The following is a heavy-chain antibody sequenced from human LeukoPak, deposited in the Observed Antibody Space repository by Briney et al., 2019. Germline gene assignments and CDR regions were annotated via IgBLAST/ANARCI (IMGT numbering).Heavy chain of an antibody. Sequence: PGGSLRLSCAASGFTFSSYAMSWVRQAPGKGLEWIGEINHSGSTNYNPSLKSRVTISVDTSKNQFSLKLSSVTAADTAVYYCARGDTTKGYGPKHSRYYYGMDVWGQGTTVTVSS. V-gene: IGHV4-34*01. CDR3: ARGDTTKGYGPKHSRYYYGMDV. D-gene: IGHD5-18*01. CDR2: INHSGST. CDR1: GFTFSSYA. J-gene: IGHJ6*02.